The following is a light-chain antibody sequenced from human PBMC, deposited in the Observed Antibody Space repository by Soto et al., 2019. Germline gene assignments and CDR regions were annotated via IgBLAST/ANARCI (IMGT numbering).Light chain of an antibody. V-gene: IGKV3-11*01. CDR3: QQRSSWPPIT. CDR2: DAS. Sequence: EIVLTQSPGTLSLSPVERVILSCISSHYISSDLAWYQHKPGQAPRLLIYDASDRATGIPARFSGSGSGTDFTLTISDLEPGDFAIYYCQQRSSWPPITFGQGTRLEI. J-gene: IGKJ5*01. CDR1: HYISSD.